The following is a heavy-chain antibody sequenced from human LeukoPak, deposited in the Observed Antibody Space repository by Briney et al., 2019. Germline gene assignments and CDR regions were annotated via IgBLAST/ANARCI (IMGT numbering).Heavy chain of an antibody. Sequence: AGGSLRLSCAASGFSFSTYAMSWVRQAPGKGLEWVSGVNGNGCSTSYADSVKGRFTIFRDNSKNTVYLQMNSLRVEDTAVYYCAKSLYGGCDYWGQGTVVTVSS. D-gene: IGHD3-16*02. CDR1: GFSFSTYA. CDR3: AKSLYGGCDY. J-gene: IGHJ4*02. V-gene: IGHV3-23*01. CDR2: VNGNGCST.